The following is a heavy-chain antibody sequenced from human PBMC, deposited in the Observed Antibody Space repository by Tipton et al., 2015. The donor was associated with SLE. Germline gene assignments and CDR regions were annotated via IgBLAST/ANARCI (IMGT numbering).Heavy chain of an antibody. CDR1: GYTFSSYE. CDR2: ISSSSSYI. J-gene: IGHJ3*02. CDR3: ARGGTTARGDAFDI. V-gene: IGHV3-21*01. D-gene: IGHD4-17*01. Sequence: SLRLSCAASGYTFSSYEMNWVRQAPGKGLEWVSSISSSSSYIYYADSVKGRFTISRDNAKNSLYLQMNSLRAEDTAVYYCARGGTTARGDAFDIWGQGTMVTVSS.